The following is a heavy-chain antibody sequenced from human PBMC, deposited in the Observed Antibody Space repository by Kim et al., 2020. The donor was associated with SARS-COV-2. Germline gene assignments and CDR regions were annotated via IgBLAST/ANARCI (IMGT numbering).Heavy chain of an antibody. CDR3: GKGPLVTATGNY. D-gene: IGHD6-13*01. CDR2: TKPDGSDK. V-gene: IGHV3-7*03. J-gene: IGHJ4*02. CDR1: GFTFSNYW. Sequence: GGSLRLSCAASGFTFSNYWMSWVRQAPGKGPEWVAHTKPDGSDKYYVDSVKGRFTISRDNTRNSLYLQMNTLRAEDTAVYYCGKGPLVTATGNYWGQGTLVTVSS.